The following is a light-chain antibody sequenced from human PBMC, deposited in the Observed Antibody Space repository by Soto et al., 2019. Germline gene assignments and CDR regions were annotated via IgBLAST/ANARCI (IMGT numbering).Light chain of an antibody. CDR2: GTS. CDR3: QQYGSSIT. Sequence: IVLTQSPGTLSLSPGERATLSCRASQSVPRSYLAWYQQKPGQAPRLLIYGTSSRATGNPDRFSGSGSGTDFTQTISRLEPEDFAVFYCQQYGSSITIGQGTRLEIK. V-gene: IGKV3-20*01. CDR1: QSVPRSY. J-gene: IGKJ5*01.